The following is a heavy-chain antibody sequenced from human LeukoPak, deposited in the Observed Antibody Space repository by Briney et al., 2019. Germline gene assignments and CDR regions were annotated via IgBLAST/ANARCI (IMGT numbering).Heavy chain of an antibody. V-gene: IGHV4-39*01. J-gene: IGHJ6*03. D-gene: IGHD4-17*01. CDR1: GGSISSSSYY. CDR3: ARHYGDHEVYYYYYYMDV. CDR2: IYYSGST. Sequence: SETLSLTCTVSGGSISSSSYYRGWIRQPPGKGLEWIRSIYYSGSTYYNPSLKSRVTISVDTSKNQFSLKLSSVTAADTAVYYCARHYGDHEVYYYYYYMDVWGKGTTVTVSS.